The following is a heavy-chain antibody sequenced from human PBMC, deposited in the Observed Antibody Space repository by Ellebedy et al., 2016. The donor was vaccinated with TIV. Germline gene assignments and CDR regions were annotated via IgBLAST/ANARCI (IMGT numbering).Heavy chain of an antibody. Sequence: GESLKISCAASGLTFSSHAMSWVRQAPGKGLEWVSSITESGGNTYYADSVKGRFTISRDNSKDTLFLQMNSLRAEDTALYYCTKGWTILDNWGQGTLVTVSS. J-gene: IGHJ4*02. D-gene: IGHD1-26*01. CDR3: TKGWTILDN. CDR2: ITESGGNT. V-gene: IGHV3-23*01. CDR1: GLTFSSHA.